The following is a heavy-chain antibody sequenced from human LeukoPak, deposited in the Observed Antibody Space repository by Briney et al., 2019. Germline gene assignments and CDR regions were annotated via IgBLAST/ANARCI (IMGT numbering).Heavy chain of an antibody. CDR2: INPNSGGT. D-gene: IGHD6-19*01. V-gene: IGHV1-2*02. CDR1: GYTFTGYY. Sequence: GASVKVSCKASGYTFTGYYMHWVRQATGQGLEWMRWINPNSGGTNYAQKFQGRVTMTRDTSISTAYMELSRLRSDDTAVYYCAVEYSSGWTFDYWGQGTLVTVSS. J-gene: IGHJ4*02. CDR3: AVEYSSGWTFDY.